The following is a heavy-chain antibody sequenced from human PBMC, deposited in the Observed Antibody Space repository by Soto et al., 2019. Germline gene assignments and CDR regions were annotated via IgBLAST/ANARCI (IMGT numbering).Heavy chain of an antibody. J-gene: IGHJ5*02. Sequence: GASVKVSCKASGYTFTSYDINWVRQATGQGLEWMGWMNPNSGNTGYAQKFQGRVTMTRNTSITTAYMELSSLRSEDTAVYYCARGTLNVPAPRGYWFDPWGQGTLVTVSS. D-gene: IGHD2-2*01. CDR2: MNPNSGNT. CDR1: GYTFTSYD. CDR3: ARGTLNVPAPRGYWFDP. V-gene: IGHV1-8*01.